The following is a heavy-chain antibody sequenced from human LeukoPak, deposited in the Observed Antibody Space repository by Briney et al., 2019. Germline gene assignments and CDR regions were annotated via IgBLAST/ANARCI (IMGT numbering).Heavy chain of an antibody. V-gene: IGHV3-30*03. Sequence: PGGSLRLSCAASGFTFEDYGMSWVRQAPGKGLEWVAVISYDGSNKYYADSVKGRFTISRDNSKNTLYLQMNSLRAEDTAVYYCARDRGQSYYYYMDVWGKGTTATVSS. CDR3: ARDRGQSYYYYMDV. J-gene: IGHJ6*03. D-gene: IGHD3-10*01. CDR1: GFTFEDYG. CDR2: ISYDGSNK.